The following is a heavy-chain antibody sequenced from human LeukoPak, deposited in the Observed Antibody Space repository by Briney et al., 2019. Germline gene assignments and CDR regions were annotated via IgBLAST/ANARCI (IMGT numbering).Heavy chain of an antibody. CDR3: ARDQIWFGESTFDY. D-gene: IGHD3-10*01. CDR2: ISYDGSNK. Sequence: PGGSLRLSCAASGFTFSSYAMHWVRQAPGKGLEWVAVISYDGSNKYYADSVKGRFTISRDNSKNTLYLQMNSLRAEDTAVYYCARDQIWFGESTFDYWGQGTLVTVSS. V-gene: IGHV3-30-3*01. CDR1: GFTFSSYA. J-gene: IGHJ4*02.